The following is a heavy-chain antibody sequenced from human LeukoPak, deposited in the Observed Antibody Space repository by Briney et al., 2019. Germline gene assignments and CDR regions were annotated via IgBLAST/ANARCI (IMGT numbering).Heavy chain of an antibody. CDR3: ARASLSSLLTFDY. CDR2: IKQDGSQK. Sequence: GGSLRLSCAASGFTSSSYWMNWVRQAPGKGLEWVAIIKQDGSQKYYVDSVKGRFTISTDTAKNSLYLLMNSLRAEDTAVYYRARASLSSLLTFDYWGQGTLVTVSS. V-gene: IGHV3-7*01. CDR1: GFTSSSYW. J-gene: IGHJ4*02. D-gene: IGHD2-15*01.